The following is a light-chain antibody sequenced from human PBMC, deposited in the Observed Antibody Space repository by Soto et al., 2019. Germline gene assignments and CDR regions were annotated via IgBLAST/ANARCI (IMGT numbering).Light chain of an antibody. CDR2: AAS. CDR3: QQSYTTPLT. J-gene: IGKJ1*01. Sequence: DMEVTQTPSFLSAGIGDRVTITCRESQRIRTSLNWYQHKPGKAPKLLIYAASSLESGVPSRFSGSGSGTDFSLSISSLQPEDFATYYCQQSYTTPLTLAQGAKVDI. V-gene: IGKV1-39*01. CDR1: QRIRTS.